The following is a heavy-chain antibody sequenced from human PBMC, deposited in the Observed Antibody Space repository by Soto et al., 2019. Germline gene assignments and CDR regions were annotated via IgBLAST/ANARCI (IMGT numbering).Heavy chain of an antibody. J-gene: IGHJ4*02. V-gene: IGHV4-31*03. CDR3: ATTKPYYFDY. CDR1: VGSISSGGYY. Sequence: QVQLQESGPGLVKPSQTLSLTCTVSVGSISSGGYYWSWIRQHPGKGLEWIGYIYYSGSTYYNPSLRSRVTISVDTSKNQFSLKLSSVTAADTAGYYCATTKPYYFDYWGQGTLVTVSS. CDR2: IYYSGST. D-gene: IGHD1-1*01.